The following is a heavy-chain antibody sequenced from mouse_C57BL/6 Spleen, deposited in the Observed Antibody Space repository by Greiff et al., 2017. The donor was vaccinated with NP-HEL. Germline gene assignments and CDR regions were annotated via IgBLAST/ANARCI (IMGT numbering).Heavy chain of an antibody. Sequence: QVQLQQPGAELVRPGTSVKLSCKASGYTFTSYWMHWVKQRPGQGLEWIGVIDPSDSYTNYNQKFKGKATLTVDTSSSTAYMQLRSLTSEDSAVYYCARSPYYYGSSYAMDYWGQGTSVTVSS. CDR1: GYTFTSYW. D-gene: IGHD1-1*01. J-gene: IGHJ4*01. CDR2: IDPSDSYT. V-gene: IGHV1-59*01. CDR3: ARSPYYYGSSYAMDY.